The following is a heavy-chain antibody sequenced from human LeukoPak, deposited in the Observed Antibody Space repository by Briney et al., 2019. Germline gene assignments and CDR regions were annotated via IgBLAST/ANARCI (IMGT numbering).Heavy chain of an antibody. J-gene: IGHJ6*02. V-gene: IGHV3-30*03. CDR1: GFTFSSYG. CDR2: ISYDGSNK. Sequence: GGSLRLSCAASGFTFSSYGMHWVRQAPGKGLEWVAVISYDGSNKYYADSVKGRFTISRDNSKNTLYLQMNSLSAEDTAVYYCAFSSTSCYPPSQWSCICDNYYGMDVWGQGTTVTVSS. CDR3: AFSSTSCYPPSQWSCICDNYYGMDV. D-gene: IGHD2-2*01.